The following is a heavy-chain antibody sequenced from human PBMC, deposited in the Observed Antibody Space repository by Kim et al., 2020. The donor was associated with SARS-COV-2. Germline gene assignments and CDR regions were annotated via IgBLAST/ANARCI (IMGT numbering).Heavy chain of an antibody. Sequence: SVNGRFIISRDNAKNSQYLQMNSLRVEDTAVYYCARDGGSIVGATTLVDYWGQGTLVTVSS. CDR3: ARDGGSIVGATTLVDY. D-gene: IGHD1-26*01. V-gene: IGHV3-21*01. J-gene: IGHJ4*02.